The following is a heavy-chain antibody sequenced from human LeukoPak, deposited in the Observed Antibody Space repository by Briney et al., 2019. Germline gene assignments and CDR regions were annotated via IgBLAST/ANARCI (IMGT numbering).Heavy chain of an antibody. V-gene: IGHV3-7*01. Sequence: PGGSLRLSCAASGFSFSNFGMHWVRQAPGKGLQWVANIKTDGSEKYYVDSVKGRFTISRDNAKNSLYLQMNSLRAEDTAVYYCATYSSLNRREFQYWGQGTLLTVSS. CDR2: IKTDGSEK. CDR1: GFSFSNFG. CDR3: ATYSSLNRREFQY. D-gene: IGHD3-22*01. J-gene: IGHJ1*01.